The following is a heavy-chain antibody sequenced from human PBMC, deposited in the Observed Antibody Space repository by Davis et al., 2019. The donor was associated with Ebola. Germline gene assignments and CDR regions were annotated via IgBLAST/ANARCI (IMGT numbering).Heavy chain of an antibody. CDR2: LYYVGYT. V-gene: IGHV4-39*07. Sequence: GSLRLSCIVSGGSINSSSHYWGWIRQPPGRDLQWIASLYYVGYTYYNPSLKSRVTISIDTSKNQFSLMLNSVTAADTAVYYCARVGSYGSGAAYMDVWGKGTTVTVSS. D-gene: IGHD3-10*01. CDR1: GGSINSSSHY. J-gene: IGHJ6*03. CDR3: ARVGSYGSGAAYMDV.